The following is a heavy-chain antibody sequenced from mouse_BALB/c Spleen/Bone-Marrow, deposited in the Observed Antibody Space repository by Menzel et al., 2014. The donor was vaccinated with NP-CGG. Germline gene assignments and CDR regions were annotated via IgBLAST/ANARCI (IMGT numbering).Heavy chain of an antibody. CDR1: GYTFTNHW. Sequence: QVQLQQSRAELAKPGASVKMSCKASGYTFTNHWMYWVKQRPGQGLEWIGYIDPNTYYTRYNQKFKDKATLTADKSSSTAYLQLSSLTSEDSAVYYCARYWDAYWGQGTLVTVSA. D-gene: IGHD4-1*01. J-gene: IGHJ3*01. CDR3: ARYWDAY. CDR2: IDPNTYYT. V-gene: IGHV1-7*01.